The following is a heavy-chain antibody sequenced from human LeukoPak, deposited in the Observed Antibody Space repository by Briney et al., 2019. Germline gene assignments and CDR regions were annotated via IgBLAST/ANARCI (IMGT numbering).Heavy chain of an antibody. CDR3: ARYYGSGTYYDYYFDY. D-gene: IGHD3-10*01. CDR1: GGSISSGGYY. V-gene: IGHV4-31*03. Sequence: SQTLSLTCNVSGGSISSGGYYWSWIRQHPGKGLEWIGYIYYSGSTYYNPSLKSRVTISVDTSKNQFSLKLSSVTAADTAVYYCARYYGSGTYYDYYFDYWGQGTLVTVSS. CDR2: IYYSGST. J-gene: IGHJ4*02.